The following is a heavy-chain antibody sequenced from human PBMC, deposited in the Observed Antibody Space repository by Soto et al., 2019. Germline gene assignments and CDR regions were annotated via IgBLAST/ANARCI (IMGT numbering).Heavy chain of an antibody. CDR3: ARAYSSGWLDY. CDR1: GYTFTSYG. CDR2: ISAYNGNT. Sequence: KVSCKASGYTFTSYGISWLRQAPGQGLERMGWISAYNGNTNYAQKLQGRVTMTTDTSTSTAYMELRSLRSDDTAVYYCARAYSSGWLDYWGQGTLVTVSS. V-gene: IGHV1-18*04. J-gene: IGHJ4*02. D-gene: IGHD6-19*01.